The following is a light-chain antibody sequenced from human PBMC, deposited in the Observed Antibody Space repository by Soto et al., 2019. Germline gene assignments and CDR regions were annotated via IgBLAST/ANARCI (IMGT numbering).Light chain of an antibody. J-gene: IGLJ1*01. CDR2: EVS. CDR1: SSDVGAYNY. CDR3: NSYTSSSTHV. V-gene: IGLV2-14*01. Sequence: QSALTQPASVSGSPGQSIAISCTGTSSDVGAYNYVSWYQQHPGKAPKLMIYEVSNRPSGISNRFSGSKSGNTASLTISGLQAEDEADYYCNSYTSSSTHVFATGTKVTVL.